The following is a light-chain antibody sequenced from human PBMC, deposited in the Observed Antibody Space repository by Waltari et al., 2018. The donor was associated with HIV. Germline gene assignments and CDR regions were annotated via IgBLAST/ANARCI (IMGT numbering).Light chain of an antibody. CDR2: ALS. V-gene: IGKV2-30*02. J-gene: IGKJ2*01. CDR3: LQGKYRPHT. Sequence: VVMTQSPLPLPAPLEQPASLSCTSSHSLFPTAETTHLSWYQQRPGQSPRRLIYALSNRDSGVPDRFSGSGSGTHFTLKISRVEAEDVGIYYCLQGKYRPHTFGQGTRLEI. CDR1: HSLFPTAETTH.